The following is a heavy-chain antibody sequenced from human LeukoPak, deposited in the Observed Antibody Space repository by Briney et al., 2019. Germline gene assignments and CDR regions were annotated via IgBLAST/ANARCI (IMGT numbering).Heavy chain of an antibody. CDR2: INHSGST. V-gene: IGHV4-34*01. J-gene: IGHJ3*02. D-gene: IGHD4-23*01. Sequence: KPSETLSLTCAVYGGSFSGYYWSWMRQRPGRGLEWIGEINHSGSTSYNPSLKSRVTISVDTSKNQFSLKLNSVTAADTAVYYCARVSGNSAAGDAFDIWGQGTTVTVSS. CDR3: ARVSGNSAAGDAFDI. CDR1: GGSFSGYY.